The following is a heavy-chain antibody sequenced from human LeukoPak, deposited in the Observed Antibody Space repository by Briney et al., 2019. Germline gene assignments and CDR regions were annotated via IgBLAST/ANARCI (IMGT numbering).Heavy chain of an antibody. V-gene: IGHV3-30*02. CDR1: GFTFSSYG. Sequence: PGGSLRLSCAASGFTFSSYGMHWVRQAPGKGLEWVAFIRYDGSNKYYADSVKGRFTISRDNAKNSLYLQMNSLRAEDTAVYYCARDRSLGWSGYGDAFDIWGQGTMVTVSS. CDR2: IRYDGSNK. CDR3: ARDRSLGWSGYGDAFDI. J-gene: IGHJ3*02. D-gene: IGHD3-3*01.